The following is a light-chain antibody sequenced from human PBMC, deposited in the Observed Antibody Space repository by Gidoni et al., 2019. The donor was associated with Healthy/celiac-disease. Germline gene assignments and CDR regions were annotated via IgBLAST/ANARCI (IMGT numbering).Light chain of an antibody. CDR1: KLGDKY. CDR2: QDS. Sequence: ELTQPPSVSVSPGQTASITCSGDKLGDKYACWYQQKPGQSPVLVIYQDSKRPSGIPERFSGSNSGNTATLTISGTQAMDEADYYCQAWDSSTASFVFGTGTKVTVL. CDR3: QAWDSSTASFV. J-gene: IGLJ1*01. V-gene: IGLV3-1*01.